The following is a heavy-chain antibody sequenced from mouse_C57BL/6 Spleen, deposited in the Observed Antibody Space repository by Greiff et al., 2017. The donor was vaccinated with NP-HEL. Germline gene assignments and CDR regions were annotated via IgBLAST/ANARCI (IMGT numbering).Heavy chain of an antibody. CDR3: ARDYGSRTDWYFDV. CDR2: IYPSDSET. V-gene: IGHV1-61*01. CDR1: GYTFTSYW. J-gene: IGHJ1*03. Sequence: VQLQQPGAELVRPGSSVKLSCKASGYTFTSYWMDWVKQRPGQGLEWIGNIYPSDSETHYNQKFKDKATLTVDKSSSTAYMQLSSLTSEDSAVYYCARDYGSRTDWYFDVWGTGTTATVSS. D-gene: IGHD1-1*01.